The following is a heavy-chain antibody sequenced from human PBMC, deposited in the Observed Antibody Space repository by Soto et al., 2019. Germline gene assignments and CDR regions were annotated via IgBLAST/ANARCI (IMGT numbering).Heavy chain of an antibody. V-gene: IGHV3-49*03. J-gene: IGHJ3*01. CDR2: IRTQTYGGTT. CDR1: GFTFSDYP. CDR3: ARAIRLSGDAFDV. D-gene: IGHD6-25*01. Sequence: PGGSLRLSCTASGFTFSDYPISWFRQPPGKGLEWVSFIRTQTYGGTTEDAASVQGRFTISRDDSRGIAYLQMNSLKIEDTAVYFCARAIRLSGDAFDVWGQGTMVTVS.